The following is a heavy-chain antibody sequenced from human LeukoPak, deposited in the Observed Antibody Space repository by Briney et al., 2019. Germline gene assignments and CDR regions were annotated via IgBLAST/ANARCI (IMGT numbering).Heavy chain of an antibody. CDR2: MYLSGTT. D-gene: IGHD3-22*01. Sequence: SETLSLTCTVSGDSINSLDLWSWVRQPPGKGLEWIGEMYLSGTTHSNPSVKSRVTISIDKSKNQFFLNLSSVTAADTAVYYCAGLVGRYSSGLYYYYFDYWGQGTLVTVPS. J-gene: IGHJ4*02. CDR3: AGLVGRYSSGLYYYYFDY. V-gene: IGHV4-4*02. CDR1: GDSINSLDL.